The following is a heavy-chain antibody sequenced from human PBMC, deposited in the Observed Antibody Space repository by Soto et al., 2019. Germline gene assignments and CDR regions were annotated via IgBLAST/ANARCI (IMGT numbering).Heavy chain of an antibody. V-gene: IGHV1-69*13. CDR1: GGTFSSYA. J-gene: IGHJ4*02. CDR2: IIPIFGTA. Sequence: GASVKVSCKASGGTFSSYAISWVRQAPGQGLEWMGGIIPIFGTANYAQKFQCRVTITADESTSTAYMELGSLRSEDTAVYYCAGSKYYYGSGSYYPPFYWGQGTLVTVSS. D-gene: IGHD3-10*01. CDR3: AGSKYYYGSGSYYPPFY.